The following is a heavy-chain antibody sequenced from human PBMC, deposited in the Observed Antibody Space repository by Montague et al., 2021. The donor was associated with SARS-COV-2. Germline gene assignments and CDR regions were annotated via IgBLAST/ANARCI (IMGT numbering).Heavy chain of an antibody. CDR1: GFTVSSNY. Sequence: SLRLSCAASGFTVSSNYMSWVRQAPGKGLEWVSVIFSGGITYYADSVKGRFTISRHNSKNTLYLQMNSLRAEDTAVYYCAKSSGSYGDYFDYWGQGTLVTVSS. J-gene: IGHJ4*02. V-gene: IGHV3-53*01. CDR3: AKSSGSYGDYFDY. CDR2: IFSGGIT. D-gene: IGHD1-26*01.